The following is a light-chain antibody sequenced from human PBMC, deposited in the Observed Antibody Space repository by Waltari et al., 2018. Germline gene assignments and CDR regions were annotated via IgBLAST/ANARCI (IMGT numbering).Light chain of an antibody. CDR3: QQRSSWTPHT. CDR2: DAS. J-gene: IGKJ2*01. CDR1: QSVGNS. Sequence: DIVLTQSPATLSLSPGDTATLSCRASQSVGNSLAWYQQKPGQPPRLLIYDASTRATGISARFRGSGSGTDFTLTISSLEAEDFAIYYCQQRSSWTPHTFGQGARLEMK. V-gene: IGKV3-11*01.